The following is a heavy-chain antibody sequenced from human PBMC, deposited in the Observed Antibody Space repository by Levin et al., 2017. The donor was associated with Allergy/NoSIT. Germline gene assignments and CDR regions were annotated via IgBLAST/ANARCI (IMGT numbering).Heavy chain of an antibody. D-gene: IGHD6-13*01. Sequence: GGSPRLSCAASGFTFSDYYMSWIRQAPGKGLEWVSYISSSGSTIYYADSVKGRFTISRDNAKNSLYLQMNSLRAEDTAVYYCARVGGSSWDRPWFDPWGQGTLVTVSS. J-gene: IGHJ5*02. V-gene: IGHV3-11*01. CDR3: ARVGGSSWDRPWFDP. CDR1: GFTFSDYY. CDR2: ISSSGSTI.